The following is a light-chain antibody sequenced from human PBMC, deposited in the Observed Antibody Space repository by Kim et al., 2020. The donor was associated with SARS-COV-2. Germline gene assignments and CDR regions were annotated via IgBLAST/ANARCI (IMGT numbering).Light chain of an antibody. Sequence: EIVMTQSPATLSVSPGDGATVSCRASQGVSNNLAWFQQKPGQAPRLLIYAASTRATDIPARFSGTGSGTEFTLTISSLQSEDFAVYYCQQYNNWPPVTFGQGTRLEIK. V-gene: IGKV3-15*01. CDR2: AAS. CDR1: QGVSNN. CDR3: QQYNNWPPVT. J-gene: IGKJ5*01.